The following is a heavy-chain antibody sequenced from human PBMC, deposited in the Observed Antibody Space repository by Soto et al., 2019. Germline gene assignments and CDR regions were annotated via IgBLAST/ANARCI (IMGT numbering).Heavy chain of an antibody. CDR3: ARPIAARPGVTSNWFDP. V-gene: IGHV4-34*01. CDR2: INHSGST. Sequence: SETLSLTCAVYGGSFSGYYWSWIRQPPGKGLEWIGEINHSGSTNYNPSLKSRVTISVDTSKNQFSLKLSSVTAADTAVYYCARPIAARPGVTSNWFDPWGQGTLVTVSS. J-gene: IGHJ5*02. D-gene: IGHD6-6*01. CDR1: GGSFSGYY.